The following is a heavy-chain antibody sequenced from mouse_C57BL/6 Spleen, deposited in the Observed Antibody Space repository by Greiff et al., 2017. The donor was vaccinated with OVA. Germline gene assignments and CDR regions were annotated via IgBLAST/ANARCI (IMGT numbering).Heavy chain of an antibody. CDR1: GYAFSSYW. Sequence: QVQLQQPGAELVKPGASVKISCKASGYAFSSYWMNWVKQRPGKGLEWIGQIYPGDGDTNYNGKFKGKATLTADKSSSTAYMQLSSLTSEDSAVYFCSSPRRGHYAMDYWGQGTSVTVSS. CDR2: IYPGDGDT. CDR3: SSPRRGHYAMDY. J-gene: IGHJ4*01. D-gene: IGHD3-3*01. V-gene: IGHV1-80*01.